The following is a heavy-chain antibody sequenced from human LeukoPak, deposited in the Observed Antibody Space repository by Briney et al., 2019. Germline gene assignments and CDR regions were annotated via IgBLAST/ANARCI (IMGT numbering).Heavy chain of an antibody. CDR3: ARDDYYGSGSPNYFDY. CDR2: IYYSGST. J-gene: IGHJ4*02. CDR1: GGSISSSSYY. Sequence: SETLSLTCTVSGGSISSSSYYWGWIRQPPGKGLEWIGSIYYSGSTYYNPSLKSRVTISVDTSKNQFSLKLSSVTAADTAVYYCARDDYYGSGSPNYFDYWGQGTLVTVSS. V-gene: IGHV4-39*07. D-gene: IGHD3-10*01.